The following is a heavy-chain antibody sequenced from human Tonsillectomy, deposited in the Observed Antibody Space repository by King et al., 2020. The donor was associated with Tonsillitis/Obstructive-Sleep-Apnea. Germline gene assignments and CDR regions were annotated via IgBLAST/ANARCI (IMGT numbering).Heavy chain of an antibody. CDR2: IDPIDSYT. V-gene: IGHV5-10-1*01. CDR1: GYSFTNYW. CDR3: AKQGCGDYGGGDY. J-gene: IGHJ4*02. Sequence: VQLVESGAEVKKPGESLRISCKGSGYSFTNYWISWVRQMPGKGLEWMGRIDPIDSYTNYSPSFQGHVTISADKSISTAYLQWSSLKASDTAMYYCAKQGCGDYGGGDYWGQGALVTVAS. D-gene: IGHD4-17*01.